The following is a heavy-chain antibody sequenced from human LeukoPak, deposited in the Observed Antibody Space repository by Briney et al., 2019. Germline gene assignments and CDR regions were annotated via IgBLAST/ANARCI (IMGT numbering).Heavy chain of an antibody. CDR2: IKQDGGVE. CDR3: ARERVGPRGTFDI. Sequence: GGSLRLSCVASRFTFSVYWMSWVRQAPGKGLEWVANIKQDGGVEYYVDSEKGRVTISRDNAKNSLYLQMNSLRAKDRAVYYCARERVGPRGTFDIWGQGTMVTVSS. J-gene: IGHJ3*02. D-gene: IGHD3-16*01. V-gene: IGHV3-7*01. CDR1: RFTFSVYW.